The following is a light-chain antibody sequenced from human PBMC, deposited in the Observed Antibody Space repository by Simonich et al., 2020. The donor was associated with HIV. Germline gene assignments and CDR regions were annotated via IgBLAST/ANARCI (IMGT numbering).Light chain of an antibody. V-gene: IGLV3-25*03. J-gene: IGLJ2*01. CDR1: ALPKQY. Sequence: SYELTQPPSVSVSPGQTARITCSGDALPKQYAYWYQQKPGQAPVLVIYKDSERPSGIPERFSGSSSGTTATLTISGVQAEDEADYYCQSADGSAIYVIFGGGTKLTVL. CDR2: KDS. CDR3: QSADGSAIYVI.